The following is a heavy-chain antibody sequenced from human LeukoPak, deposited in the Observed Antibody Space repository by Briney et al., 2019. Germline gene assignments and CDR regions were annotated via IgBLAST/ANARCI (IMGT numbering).Heavy chain of an antibody. Sequence: GGSLRLSCAASGFTFSTYSMNWVRQAPGKGLEWVSSISSGYSYLYYADSVKGRFTISRDNAKSSLYLEMNSLRAEDTAVYYCARVPGDYWGQGTLVTVSP. CDR2: ISSGYSYL. CDR1: GFTFSTYS. D-gene: IGHD1-14*01. CDR3: ARVPGDY. V-gene: IGHV3-21*01. J-gene: IGHJ4*02.